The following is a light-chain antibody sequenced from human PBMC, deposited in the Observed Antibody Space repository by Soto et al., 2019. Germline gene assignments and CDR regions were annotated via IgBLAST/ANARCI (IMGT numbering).Light chain of an antibody. J-gene: IGLJ1*01. CDR2: DVS. CDR1: SSDVGGYNY. Sequence: QSVLTQPASVSGSPGQSITISCTGTSSDVGGYNYVSWYQQHPGKAPKLTIYDVSNRPSGVSNRFSGSKSGNTASLTISGLQAEDEADYYCSSYTSSSTGYVFGTGTKLTVL. CDR3: SSYTSSSTGYV. V-gene: IGLV2-14*01.